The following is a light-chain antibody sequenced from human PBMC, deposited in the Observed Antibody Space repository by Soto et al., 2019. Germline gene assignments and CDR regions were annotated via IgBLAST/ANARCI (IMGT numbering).Light chain of an antibody. CDR3: SSYTSSSTFYV. V-gene: IGLV2-14*01. Sequence: QSVLTQPASVSGSPGQSITISCTGTSSDVGGYNYVSWYQQHPGKAPKLMIYDVSNRPSGVSNRFSGSKSGTTASLTISGLQAEDEADYYCSSYTSSSTFYVFGTGTKVPVL. J-gene: IGLJ1*01. CDR1: SSDVGGYNY. CDR2: DVS.